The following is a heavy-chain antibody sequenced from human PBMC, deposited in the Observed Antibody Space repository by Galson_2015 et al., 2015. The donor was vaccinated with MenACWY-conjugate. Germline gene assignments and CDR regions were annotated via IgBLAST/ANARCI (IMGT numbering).Heavy chain of an antibody. CDR1: GFIFNKFA. V-gene: IGHV3-23*01. J-gene: IGHJ6*02. D-gene: IGHD4-17*01. CDR2: ASGSGGVT. CDR3: VRDGDYGDNEGMDV. Sequence: SLRLSCAASGFIFNKFAMTWIRQAPGKGLEWVSAASGSGGVTYHADSVKGRFTISRDTSKNTLYLQMTSLRPEDTAVYYCVRDGDYGDNEGMDVWGQGTTVTVSS.